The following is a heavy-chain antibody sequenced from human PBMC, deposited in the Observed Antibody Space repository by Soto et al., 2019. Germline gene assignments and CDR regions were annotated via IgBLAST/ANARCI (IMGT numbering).Heavy chain of an antibody. Sequence: EVQLLESGGGLVQPGRSLRLSCAASGFTFGSYAMRWVRQAPGKGLEWVSAVSGSGGSTYYADYVKGRFTISRDNSTNTLHLQMNSLRGEDTAVYYCAGSGPGTYFDCWGRGTLVTVSS. J-gene: IGHJ4*02. D-gene: IGHD3-3*01. V-gene: IGHV3-23*01. CDR2: VSGSGGST. CDR3: AGSGPGTYFDC. CDR1: GFTFGSYA.